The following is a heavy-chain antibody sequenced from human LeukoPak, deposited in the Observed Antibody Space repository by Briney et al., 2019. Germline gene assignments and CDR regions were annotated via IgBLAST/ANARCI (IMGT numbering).Heavy chain of an antibody. D-gene: IGHD3-10*01. J-gene: IGHJ5*02. CDR1: GFTFSSHG. V-gene: IGHV3-23*01. Sequence: GGSLRLSCAASGFTFSSHGMNWVRQAPGKGLEWVSAISGSGGSTYYADSVKGRFTISRDNSKNTLYLQMNSLRAEDTAVYYCAKDGRIGEYNNWFDPWGQGTLVTVSS. CDR2: ISGSGGST. CDR3: AKDGRIGEYNNWFDP.